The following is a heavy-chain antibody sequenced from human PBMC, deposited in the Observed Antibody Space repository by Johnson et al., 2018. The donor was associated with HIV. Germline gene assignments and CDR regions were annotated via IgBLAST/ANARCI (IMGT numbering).Heavy chain of an antibody. CDR3: ARDQPPGYCSGSSCYSGAFDI. V-gene: IGHV3-30-3*01. CDR2: TSYDGSNK. CDR1: GFTFSSYG. Sequence: QVQLVESGGGVVQPGRSLRLSCAASGFTFSSYGIHWVRQAPGKGLEWVTVTSYDGSNKYYADSVKGRFTISRDNSKNTLYLQMNRLKAEDTAVYYCARDQPPGYCSGSSCYSGAFDIWGRGTMVTGSS. D-gene: IGHD2-15*01. J-gene: IGHJ3*02.